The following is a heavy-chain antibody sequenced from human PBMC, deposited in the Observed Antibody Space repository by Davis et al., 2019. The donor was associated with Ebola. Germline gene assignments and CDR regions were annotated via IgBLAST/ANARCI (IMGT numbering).Heavy chain of an antibody. J-gene: IGHJ4*02. Sequence: GGSLRLSCAASGFTFSSYAMSWVRQAPGKGLEWVSAISGSGGSTYYADSVKGRFTISRDNSKNTLYLQMNSLRAEDTAVYYCAKDRVSGTTPGYFDYWGQGTLVTVSS. CDR3: AKDRVSGTTPGYFDY. CDR1: GFTFSSYA. V-gene: IGHV3-23*01. D-gene: IGHD1-1*01. CDR2: ISGSGGST.